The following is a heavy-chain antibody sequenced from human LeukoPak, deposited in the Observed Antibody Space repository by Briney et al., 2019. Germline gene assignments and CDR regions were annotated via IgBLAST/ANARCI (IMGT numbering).Heavy chain of an antibody. Sequence: GGSLRLSCVDSGFTFTNAWMSWVRQAPGKGLEWIGRIKSKTDSETTNYAEPVRGRFTISRDDSKSAVYLQMNSLKIEDTTVYYCTTDLGTYYHGSQRLIPIDYWGQGTLVTVSS. CDR3: TTDLGTYYHGSQRLIPIDY. CDR2: IKSKTDSETT. V-gene: IGHV3-15*01. D-gene: IGHD3-10*01. CDR1: GFTFTNAW. J-gene: IGHJ4*02.